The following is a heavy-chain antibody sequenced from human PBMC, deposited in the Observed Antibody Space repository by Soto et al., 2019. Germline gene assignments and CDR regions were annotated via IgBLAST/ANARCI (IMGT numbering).Heavy chain of an antibody. J-gene: IGHJ5*02. Sequence: SESRSLTGTVSGCAINSYNRTWIRQPPGEGLEWIGYVYDSGNTNYNPSLKSRVTIPVDTSKDQFPLRLGSVTAADTAVYYCAKLPWADYGGIFGPWGQGTLFTVPS. CDR3: AKLPWADYGGIFGP. V-gene: IGHV4-59*01. CDR2: VYDSGNT. CDR1: GCAINSYN. D-gene: IGHD4-17*01.